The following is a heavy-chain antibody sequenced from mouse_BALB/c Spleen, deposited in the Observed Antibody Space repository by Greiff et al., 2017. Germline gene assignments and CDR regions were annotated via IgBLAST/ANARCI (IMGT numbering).Heavy chain of an antibody. J-gene: IGHJ4*01. Sequence: EVMLVESGGGLVKLGGSLKLSCAASGFTFSSYAMSWVRQTPEKRLEWVASISSGGSTYYPDSVKGRFTISRDNARNILYLQMSSLRSEDTAMYYCARNGDGYYWGYAMDYWGQGTSVTVSS. D-gene: IGHD2-3*01. CDR2: ISSGGST. CDR3: ARNGDGYYWGYAMDY. V-gene: IGHV5-6-5*01. CDR1: GFTFSSYA.